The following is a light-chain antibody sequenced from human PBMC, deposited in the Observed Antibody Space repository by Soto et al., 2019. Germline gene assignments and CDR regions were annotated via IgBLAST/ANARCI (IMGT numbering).Light chain of an antibody. CDR1: QSVSSN. CDR3: QQYNNWLRGT. Sequence: EIVMTQFPATLSVSPGERATLSCRASQSVSSNLAWYQQKPGQAPRLLIYGASTRATGIPARFSGSGSGTEFTLTISSLQSEDFAVYYCQQYNNWLRGTFGQGTKVEIK. CDR2: GAS. V-gene: IGKV3-15*01. J-gene: IGKJ1*01.